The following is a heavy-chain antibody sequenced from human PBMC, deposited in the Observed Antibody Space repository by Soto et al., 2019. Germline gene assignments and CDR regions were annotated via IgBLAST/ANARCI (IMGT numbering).Heavy chain of an antibody. V-gene: IGHV3-23*01. J-gene: IGHJ6*02. CDR3: AKDVQLYSSGWHLSHMGKGHYGMDV. Sequence: GGSLRLSCAASGFTFSSYAMSWVRQAPGKGLGWVSAISGSGGSTYYADSVKGRFTISRDNSKNTLYLQMNSLRAEDTAVYYCAKDVQLYSSGWHLSHMGKGHYGMDVWGQGTTVTVSS. CDR1: GFTFSSYA. CDR2: ISGSGGST. D-gene: IGHD6-19*01.